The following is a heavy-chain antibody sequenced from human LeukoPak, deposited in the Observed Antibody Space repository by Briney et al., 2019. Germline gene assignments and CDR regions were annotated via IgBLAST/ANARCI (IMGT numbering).Heavy chain of an antibody. Sequence: SETLSLTCTVSGGPISSSSHYWGWIRQPPGKGLEWIGSIYYSGSTYCNPFLKSRVTISVDTSKNQFSLKLSSVTAADTAVYYCARHLYSSSWYSYYFDYWGQGTLVTVSS. V-gene: IGHV4-39*01. CDR2: IYYSGST. CDR1: GGPISSSSHY. CDR3: ARHLYSSSWYSYYFDY. J-gene: IGHJ4*02. D-gene: IGHD6-13*01.